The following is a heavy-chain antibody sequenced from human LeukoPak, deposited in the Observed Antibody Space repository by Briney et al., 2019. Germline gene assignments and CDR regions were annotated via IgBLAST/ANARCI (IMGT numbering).Heavy chain of an antibody. Sequence: GESLKISCKGSGYIFTSYWIGWVRQMPGKGLEWMGIIYPGDSETRYSPSFQGQVTISADKSISTAYLQWSSLKASDTAMYYCARAKDPDYYDSSGYTLVAFDIWGQGTMVTVSS. CDR1: GYIFTSYW. V-gene: IGHV5-51*01. CDR2: IYPGDSET. J-gene: IGHJ3*02. CDR3: ARAKDPDYYDSSGYTLVAFDI. D-gene: IGHD3-22*01.